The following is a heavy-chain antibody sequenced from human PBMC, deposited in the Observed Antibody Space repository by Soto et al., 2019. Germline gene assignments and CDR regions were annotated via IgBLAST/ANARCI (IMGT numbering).Heavy chain of an antibody. V-gene: IGHV6-1*01. CDR1: GDSVSSNSAA. J-gene: IGHJ6*02. CDR3: ARHSIFGVVIKGWVDYYCGMDV. Sequence: SQTLSLTCAISGDSVSSNSAAWNWIRQSPSRGLEWLGRTYYRSKWYNDYAVSVKSRITINPDTSKNQFSLQLNSVTPEDTAVYYCARHSIFGVVIKGWVDYYCGMDVWGQGTTVTVSS. D-gene: IGHD3-3*02. CDR2: TYYRSKWYN.